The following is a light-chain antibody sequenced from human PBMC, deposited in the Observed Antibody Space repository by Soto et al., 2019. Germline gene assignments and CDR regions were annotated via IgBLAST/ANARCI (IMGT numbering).Light chain of an antibody. V-gene: IGKV1-17*02. CDR1: QGIGND. Sequence: DIQMTQSPSSLSASLGDRVTITCRASQGIGNDLGWYQKKPGKAPKRLIFAASTLQSGVPSRFSGRGSGTQFILTISNLQPDDFATYYCLQHNTYPWTFGQGTKVEIK. J-gene: IGKJ1*01. CDR3: LQHNTYPWT. CDR2: AAS.